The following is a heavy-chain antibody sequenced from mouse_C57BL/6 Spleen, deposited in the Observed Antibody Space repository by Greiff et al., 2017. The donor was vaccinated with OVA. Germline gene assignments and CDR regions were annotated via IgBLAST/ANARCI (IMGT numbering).Heavy chain of an antibody. V-gene: IGHV6-6*01. Sequence: EVQLVESGGGLVQPGGSMKLSCAASGFTFSDAWMDWVRQSPEKGLEWVAEIRNKANNHATYYAESVKGRFTISRDDSKSSVYLQMNSLRAEDTGIYYCTRRGNPYWYFDVWGTGTTVTVSS. CDR1: GFTFSDAW. CDR3: TRRGNPYWYFDV. CDR2: IRNKANNHAT. J-gene: IGHJ1*03. D-gene: IGHD2-1*01.